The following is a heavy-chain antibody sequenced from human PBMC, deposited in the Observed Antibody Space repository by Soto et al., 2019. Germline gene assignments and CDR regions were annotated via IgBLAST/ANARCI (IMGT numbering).Heavy chain of an antibody. V-gene: IGHV3-30*18. D-gene: IGHD5-18*01. Sequence: HLGGSLRLSCAASGFTFSSNGMHWVRQAPGKGLEWVAVISYDGSNKYYADSVKGRFTISRDNSKNTLYLQMNSLRAEDTAVYYCAKEPRRIQLFGWFDPWGQGTLVTASS. CDR1: GFTFSSNG. J-gene: IGHJ5*02. CDR3: AKEPRRIQLFGWFDP. CDR2: ISYDGSNK.